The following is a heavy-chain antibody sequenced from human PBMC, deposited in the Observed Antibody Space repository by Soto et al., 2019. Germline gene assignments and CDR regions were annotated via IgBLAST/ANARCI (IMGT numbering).Heavy chain of an antibody. D-gene: IGHD6-13*01. CDR3: VRDDTQSKVHFFTWYDALDI. V-gene: IGHV3-7*03. CDR2: IKDNGGER. Sequence: EVQLVESGGGLVQPGGSLTLSCAASGFTFSNYWMTWVRQAPGRGLEWVANIKDNGGERNYVDSVKGRFTISRDNAKNSLYLQMSNLRAEDTAVYYCVRDDTQSKVHFFTWYDALDIWGQGTRVTVSS. CDR1: GFTFSNYW. J-gene: IGHJ3*02.